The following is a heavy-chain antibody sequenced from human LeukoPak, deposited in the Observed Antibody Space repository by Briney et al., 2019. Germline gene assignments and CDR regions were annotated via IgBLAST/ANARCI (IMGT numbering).Heavy chain of an antibody. CDR3: ATEGELEYYFDY. CDR1: GGSISSGSYY. Sequence: SETLSPTFTVSGGSISSGSYYWSWIRQPAGKGLEWIGRIYTSGSTNYNPSLKSRVTISVDTSKNQFSLKLSSVTAADTAVYYCATEGELEYYFDYWGQGTLVTVSS. D-gene: IGHD1-1*01. V-gene: IGHV4-61*02. CDR2: IYTSGST. J-gene: IGHJ4*02.